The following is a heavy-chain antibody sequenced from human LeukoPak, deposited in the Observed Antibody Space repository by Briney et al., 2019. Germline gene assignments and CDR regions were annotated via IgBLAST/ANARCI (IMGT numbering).Heavy chain of an antibody. CDR1: GASSSGYY. D-gene: IGHD3-10*01. CDR3: ARGAPPSGYYYGSGSYNWFDP. CDR2: FNHSGGT. V-gene: IGHV4-34*01. Sequence: SETLSPTRALYGASSSGYYWSWVRPPPGNGLEWIGEFNHSGGTNYNPSLRSGVAMWVDTSKNQVSLKLSSVTAADTAVYYCARGAPPSGYYYGSGSYNWFDPWGQGTLVTVSS. J-gene: IGHJ5*02.